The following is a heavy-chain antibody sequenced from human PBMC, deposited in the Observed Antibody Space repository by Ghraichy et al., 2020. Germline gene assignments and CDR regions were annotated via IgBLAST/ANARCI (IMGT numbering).Heavy chain of an antibody. CDR2: ISHDGNFK. CDR1: GFTFSTYS. J-gene: IGHJ6*02. Sequence: GGSLRLSCAASGFTFSTYSMHWVRQAPGKGLEWVAVISHDGNFKYSADSVKGRFTISRDNSKNTLYLQMNSLRAEDTALYYCARDIKSSSWSYYYYAMDVWGQGTTVTGSS. D-gene: IGHD6-13*01. V-gene: IGHV3-30-3*01. CDR3: ARDIKSSSWSYYYYAMDV.